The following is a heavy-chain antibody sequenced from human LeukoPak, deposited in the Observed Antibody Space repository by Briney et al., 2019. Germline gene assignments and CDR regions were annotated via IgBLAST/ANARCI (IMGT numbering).Heavy chain of an antibody. CDR3: AKVKVEYQLLQPLDY. CDR1: GFTFSSYA. CDR2: ISGSGGST. J-gene: IGHJ4*02. V-gene: IGHV3-23*01. D-gene: IGHD2-2*01. Sequence: GGSLRLSCAASGFTFSSYAMSWVRQAPGKGLEWGSAISGSGGSTYYADSVKGRFTISRDNSKNTLYLQMNSLRAEDTAVYYCAKVKVEYQLLQPLDYWGQGTLVTVSS.